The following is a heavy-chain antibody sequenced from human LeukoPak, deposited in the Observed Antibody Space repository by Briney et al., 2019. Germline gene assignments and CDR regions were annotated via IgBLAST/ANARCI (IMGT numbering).Heavy chain of an antibody. CDR3: ARDPESNGYSDGSFDY. Sequence: PGGSLRLSCTASGFNINIFGMYWVHQAPGKGLEWVGFIRNDGTHEKYGDSVKGRFTIFRDNSKNTLYLLMNSVRSEDTAVYYCARDPESNGYSDGSFDYWGQGTLVSVSS. V-gene: IGHV3-30*02. D-gene: IGHD3-22*01. J-gene: IGHJ4*02. CDR2: IRNDGTHE. CDR1: GFNINIFG.